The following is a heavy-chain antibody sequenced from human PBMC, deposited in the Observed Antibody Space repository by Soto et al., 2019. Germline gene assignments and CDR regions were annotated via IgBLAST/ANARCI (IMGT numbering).Heavy chain of an antibody. Sequence: QVQLQESGPGLVKPSETLSLTCTVSGGSISSYYWSWIRQPPGKGLEWIGYIYYSGSTNYNPSLKSLVTISVDTSKNQFSLKLSSVTAADTAVYYCARGEEEGDPKYWGQGTLVTVSS. CDR3: ARGEEEGDPKY. CDR1: GGSISSYY. J-gene: IGHJ4*02. CDR2: IYYSGST. V-gene: IGHV4-59*01.